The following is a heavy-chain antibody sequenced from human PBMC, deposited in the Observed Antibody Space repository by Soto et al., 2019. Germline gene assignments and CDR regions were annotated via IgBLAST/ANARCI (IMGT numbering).Heavy chain of an antibody. J-gene: IGHJ4*02. V-gene: IGHV4-31*03. CDR2: IYYSGST. CDR3: ARDSRNTYGDQPYFDY. Sequence: QVQLQESGPGLVKPSQTLSLTCTVSGGSISSGGYYWSWIRQHPGKGLEWIGYIYYSGSTYYNPSLKSRFTISVDTSKNQFSLKLSSVTAADTAVYYCARDSRNTYGDQPYFDYWGQGTLVTVSS. CDR1: GGSISSGGYY. D-gene: IGHD4-17*01.